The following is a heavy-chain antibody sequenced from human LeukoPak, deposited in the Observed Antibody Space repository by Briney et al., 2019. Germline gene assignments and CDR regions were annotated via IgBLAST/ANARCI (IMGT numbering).Heavy chain of an antibody. D-gene: IGHD2-21*02. Sequence: GGSLRLSCEVSGFSYNDYAMHWVRQAPGQGPEWVAVISYDGSNKYYADSVKGRFTISRDNSKNTLYLQMNSLRAEDTAVYYCARGGGDSNFDYWGQGTLVTVSS. CDR1: GFSYNDYA. CDR2: ISYDGSNK. V-gene: IGHV3-30-3*01. J-gene: IGHJ4*02. CDR3: ARGGGDSNFDY.